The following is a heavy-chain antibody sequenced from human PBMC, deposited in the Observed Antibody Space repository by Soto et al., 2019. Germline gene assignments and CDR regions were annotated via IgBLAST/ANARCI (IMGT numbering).Heavy chain of an antibody. Sequence: GGSLRLSCAASGFTFGSYGIHWVRQAPGKGLEWVALISYDGTNKYYGDSVRGRFPISRDNSKKTVYLQMNSLKPEDTGVYSCAKDILSLYYFYGMDVWGQGTTVTVSS. V-gene: IGHV3-30*18. CDR1: GFTFGSYG. CDR2: ISYDGTNK. J-gene: IGHJ6*02. CDR3: AKDILSLYYFYGMDV.